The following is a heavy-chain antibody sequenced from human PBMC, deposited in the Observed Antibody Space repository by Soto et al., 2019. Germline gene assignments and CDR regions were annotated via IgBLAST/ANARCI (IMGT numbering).Heavy chain of an antibody. D-gene: IGHD3-10*01. CDR1: GFTFSSYA. CDR2: ISGSGGST. Sequence: PGGYLRLSCAASGFTFSSYAMSWVRQAPGKRLEWVSAISGSGGSTYYADSVKGRFTISRDNSNNTLYLQMNSLRAEDTAVYYCAKEWAEAYYCSGSSNWFETWGQGPLVT. J-gene: IGHJ5*02. V-gene: IGHV3-23*01. CDR3: AKEWAEAYYCSGSSNWFET.